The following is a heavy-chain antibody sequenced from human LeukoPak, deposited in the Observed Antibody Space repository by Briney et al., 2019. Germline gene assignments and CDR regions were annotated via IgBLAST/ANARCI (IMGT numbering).Heavy chain of an antibody. CDR3: AKVHGYSYGRFDY. V-gene: IGHV3-30*18. CDR1: GFTFSSYG. Sequence: GRSLRLSCAASGFTFSSYGMHWVGKAPARGLEGGAVISYEGSNKYYADSVKGRFTISRDNSKNTLYLQMNSLRAEDTAVYYCAKVHGYSYGRFDYWGQGTLVTVSS. D-gene: IGHD5-18*01. J-gene: IGHJ4*02. CDR2: ISYEGSNK.